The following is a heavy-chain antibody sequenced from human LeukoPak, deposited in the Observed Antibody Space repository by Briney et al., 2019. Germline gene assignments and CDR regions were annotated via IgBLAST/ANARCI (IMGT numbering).Heavy chain of an antibody. CDR2: INHSGST. V-gene: IGHV4-34*01. CDR3: ARGGDYYYGMDV. J-gene: IGHJ6*02. Sequence: SETLSLTCAVYGGSFSGYYWSWIRQPPGKGLEWIGEINHSGSTNYNPSLKSRVTISVDTSKNQFSLKLSSVTAADTAVYYCARGGDYYYGMDVWGQGTTVTVSS. CDR1: GGSFSGYY.